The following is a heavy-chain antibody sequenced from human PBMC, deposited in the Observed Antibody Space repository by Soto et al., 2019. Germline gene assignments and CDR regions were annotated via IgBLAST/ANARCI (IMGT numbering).Heavy chain of an antibody. Sequence: PSETLSLTCSVSGDSVSSYNYYWSWIRQSPGKGLEWIGYIYSSGSTNYNPSLKSRVTISVDTSKNQFSLKLSSVTAADTAVYYCARRGPVAGKTIFDYWGQGILVTVSS. CDR3: ARRGPVAGKTIFDY. D-gene: IGHD6-13*01. CDR2: IYSSGST. CDR1: GDSVSSYNYY. J-gene: IGHJ4*02. V-gene: IGHV4-61*01.